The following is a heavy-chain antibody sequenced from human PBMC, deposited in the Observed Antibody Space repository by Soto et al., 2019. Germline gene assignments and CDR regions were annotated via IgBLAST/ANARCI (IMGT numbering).Heavy chain of an antibody. D-gene: IGHD5-12*01. CDR1: GFTFSSYG. V-gene: IGHV3-30*03. CDR2: ISYDGSNK. Sequence: QVQLVESVGGVVQPGRSLRLSCAASGFTFSSYGMHWVRQAPGKGLEWVAVISYDGSNKYYADSVKGRFTISRDNSKNTLYLQMNSLRAEDTAVYYCATIVATREGADYWGQGTLVTVSS. J-gene: IGHJ4*02. CDR3: ATIVATREGADY.